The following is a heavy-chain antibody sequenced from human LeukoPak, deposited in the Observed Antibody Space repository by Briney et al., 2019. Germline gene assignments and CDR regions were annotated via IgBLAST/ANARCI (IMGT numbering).Heavy chain of an antibody. CDR2: IKSKTDGGTT. CDR3: TTSIAEAATNFDY. CDR1: GFTFSSYA. Sequence: GGSLRLSCAASGFTFSSYAMSWVRQAPGKGLEWVGRIKSKTDGGTTDYAAPVKGRFTISGDDSKNTLYLQMNSLKTEDTAVYYCTTSIAEAATNFDYWGQGTLVTVSS. V-gene: IGHV3-15*01. D-gene: IGHD6-19*01. J-gene: IGHJ4*02.